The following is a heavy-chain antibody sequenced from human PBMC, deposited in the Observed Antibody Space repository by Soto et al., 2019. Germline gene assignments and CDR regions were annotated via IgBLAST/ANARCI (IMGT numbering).Heavy chain of an antibody. Sequence: ASETLSLTCAVYGGSFSGYYWSWIRQPPGKGLEWIGEINHSGSTNYNPSLKSRVTISVDTSKNQFSLKLSSVTAADTAVYYCARAKTAARYGMDVWGQGTTVTVSS. J-gene: IGHJ6*02. CDR1: GGSFSGYY. CDR3: ARAKTAARYGMDV. V-gene: IGHV4-34*01. D-gene: IGHD6-6*01. CDR2: INHSGST.